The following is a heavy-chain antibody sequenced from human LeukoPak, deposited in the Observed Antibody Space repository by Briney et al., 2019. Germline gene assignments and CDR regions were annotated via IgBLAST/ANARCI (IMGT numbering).Heavy chain of an antibody. Sequence: TSETLSLTCTVSGGSISSGGHYWSWIRQPPGKGLEWIGRIYASGNTNYNPSLKGRVTMTVDTSKNQFSLNLSSVTAADTAVYYCARGRGSSWYYFDSWGQGTLVTVSS. D-gene: IGHD6-13*01. CDR2: IYASGNT. V-gene: IGHV4-61*08. CDR1: GGSISSGGHY. CDR3: ARGRGSSWYYFDS. J-gene: IGHJ4*02.